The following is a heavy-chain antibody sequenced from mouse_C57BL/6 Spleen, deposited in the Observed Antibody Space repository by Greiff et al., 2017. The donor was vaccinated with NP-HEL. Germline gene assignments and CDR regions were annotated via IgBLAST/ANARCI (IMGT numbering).Heavy chain of an antibody. CDR2: INPNNGGT. Sequence: EVQLQQSGPELVKPGASVKISCKASGYTFTDYYMNWVKQSHGKSLEWIGDINPNNGGTSYNQKFKGKATLTVDKSSSTAYMELRSLTSEDSAVYYCARSDYDVEAFAYWGQGTLVTVSA. V-gene: IGHV1-26*01. J-gene: IGHJ3*01. CDR1: GYTFTDYY. D-gene: IGHD2-4*01. CDR3: ARSDYDVEAFAY.